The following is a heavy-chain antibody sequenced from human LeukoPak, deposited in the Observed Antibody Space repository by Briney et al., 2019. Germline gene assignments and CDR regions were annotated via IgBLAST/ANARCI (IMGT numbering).Heavy chain of an antibody. CDR3: ARQGGSFLSNFDY. CDR2: IYPGDSDA. CDR1: GYSFTSYW. D-gene: IGHD1-26*01. J-gene: IGHJ4*02. V-gene: IGHV5-51*01. Sequence: GESPKISCKGSGYSFTSYWIGWVRQMPGKGLEWMGIIYPGDSDARYSPSFQGQVTISADKSISTAHLQWSSLKASDTAMYYCARQGGSFLSNFDYWGQGTLVTVSS.